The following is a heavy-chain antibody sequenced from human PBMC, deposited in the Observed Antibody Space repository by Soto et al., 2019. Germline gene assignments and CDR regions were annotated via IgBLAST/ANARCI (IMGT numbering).Heavy chain of an antibody. J-gene: IGHJ5*02. Sequence: EVQLSESGGRLGQPGGSLRLSCAASGFTFTNYAMTWVRQSPGKGLQWVSGISATGGIKYYADSVQGRFTISRDNSKNTLYLQMDNLRDDDTAIYYCAREVGAPSGWLDPWGQGTQVTVSS. V-gene: IGHV3-23*01. D-gene: IGHD1-26*01. CDR2: ISATGGIK. CDR1: GFTFTNYA. CDR3: AREVGAPSGWLDP.